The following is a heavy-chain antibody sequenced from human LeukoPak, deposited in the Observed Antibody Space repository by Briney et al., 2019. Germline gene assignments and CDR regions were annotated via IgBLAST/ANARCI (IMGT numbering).Heavy chain of an antibody. CDR3: EKPQTGYSSGWIDY. V-gene: IGHV3-30*02. Sequence: GGSLRLSCAASGFTFSSYGMHWVRQAPGKGLGWGAFIRYDGSNKYYADSVKGRFTISRDNSKNTLYLQMNRLRAEDTAVYYCEKPQTGYSSGWIDYWGQGTLVTVSS. D-gene: IGHD6-19*01. CDR1: GFTFSSYG. J-gene: IGHJ4*02. CDR2: IRYDGSNK.